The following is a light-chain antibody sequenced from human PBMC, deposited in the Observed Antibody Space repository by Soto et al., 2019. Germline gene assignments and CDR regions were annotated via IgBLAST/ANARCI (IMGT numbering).Light chain of an antibody. J-gene: IGKJ4*01. V-gene: IGKV3D-15*01. Sequence: EIVMTQSPATLSVSPGERVTLSCRASQSVKTKLAWYQQKPGLAPRLLMYGASTRATGVPTRFSGTGSGTEFTLTISGLQSEDYAVYYCQQYDNWPPLTVGGGTRVEIK. CDR3: QQYDNWPPLT. CDR2: GAS. CDR1: QSVKTK.